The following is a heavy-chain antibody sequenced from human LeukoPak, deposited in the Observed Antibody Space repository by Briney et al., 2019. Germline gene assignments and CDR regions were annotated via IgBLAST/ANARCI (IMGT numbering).Heavy chain of an antibody. CDR3: AKADDILTDFDY. CDR2: INPNSGDT. CDR1: GYTFTGYY. D-gene: IGHD3-9*01. V-gene: IGHV1-2*02. J-gene: IGHJ4*02. Sequence: GASVKLSCKASGYTFTGYYIHWVRQAPGPGLEWMGWINPNSGDTNYAQKFQGRVTMTGDTSISTAYMELSRLRCDDTAVYYCAKADDILTDFDYWGQGTLVTVSS.